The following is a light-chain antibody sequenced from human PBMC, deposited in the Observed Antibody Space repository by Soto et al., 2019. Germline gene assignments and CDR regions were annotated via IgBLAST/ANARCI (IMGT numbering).Light chain of an antibody. V-gene: IGLV2-14*01. CDR2: EVS. J-gene: IGLJ2*01. Sequence: QSALTQPASVSGSPGQSITISCTGTSSDVGGYNYVSWYQQHPGEAPKLMIYEVSNRPSGVSNRFSGSKSANTASLTISGLQAEDEADYYCSSYTASGTLVFGGGTKLTVL. CDR3: SSYTASGTLV. CDR1: SSDVGGYNY.